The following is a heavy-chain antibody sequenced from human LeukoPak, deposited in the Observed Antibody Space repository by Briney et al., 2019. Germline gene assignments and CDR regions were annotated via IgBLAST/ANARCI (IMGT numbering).Heavy chain of an antibody. V-gene: IGHV4-34*01. CDR2: INHSGST. CDR1: GGSFSGYY. D-gene: IGHD6-19*01. J-gene: IGHJ4*02. Sequence: PSETLSLTCAVYGGSFSGYYWSWIRQPPGKGLEWIGEINHSGSTNYNPSLKSRVTISVDTSKNQFPLKLSSVTAADTAVYYCARGGRIAVARRFDYWGQGTLVTVSS. CDR3: ARGGRIAVARRFDY.